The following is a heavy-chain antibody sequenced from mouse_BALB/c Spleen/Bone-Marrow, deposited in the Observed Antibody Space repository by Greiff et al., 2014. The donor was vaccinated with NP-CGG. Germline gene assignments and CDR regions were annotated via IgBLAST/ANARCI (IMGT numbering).Heavy chain of an antibody. D-gene: IGHD2-3*01. V-gene: IGHV14-3*02. CDR1: GFNIKDTY. J-gene: IGHJ3*01. Sequence: EVQLQQSGAELVKPGASVKLSCTASGFNIKDTYIHWVKQRPEQGLEWIGRIDPANSNTKYGPKFQGRATVTTDTSSNTASLQLSNLTSEDTAVYYCARSGDGPFAYWGQGTLVTVSA. CDR3: ARSGDGPFAY. CDR2: IDPANSNT.